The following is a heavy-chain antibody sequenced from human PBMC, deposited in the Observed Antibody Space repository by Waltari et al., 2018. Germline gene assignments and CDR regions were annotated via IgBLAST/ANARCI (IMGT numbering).Heavy chain of an antibody. CDR2: INPNSGGT. CDR1: GYTFTGYY. D-gene: IGHD3-22*01. V-gene: IGHV1-2*04. CDR3: ARSTVDYYDSSGYPYNWFDP. J-gene: IGHJ5*02. Sequence: QVQLVQSGAEVKKPGASVKVSCKASGYTFTGYYMHWVRQAPGQGLEWMGWINPNSGGTNYAQKFQGWVTMTRDTSISTAYMELSRLRSDDTAVYYWARSTVDYYDSSGYPYNWFDPWGQGTLVTVSS.